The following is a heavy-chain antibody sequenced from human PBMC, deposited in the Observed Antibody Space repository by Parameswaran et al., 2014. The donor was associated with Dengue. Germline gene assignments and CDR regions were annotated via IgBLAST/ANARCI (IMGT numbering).Heavy chain of an antibody. V-gene: IGHV3-7*03. CDR2: IKYDGTEK. Sequence: WIRQPPGKGLEWVANIKYDGTEKYYVDSVEGRFTISRDNDKNSVYLQMNSLRAEDTAVYYCARLLLWGKGTLVTVSS. D-gene: IGHD3-10*01. J-gene: IGHJ4*02. CDR3: ARLLL.